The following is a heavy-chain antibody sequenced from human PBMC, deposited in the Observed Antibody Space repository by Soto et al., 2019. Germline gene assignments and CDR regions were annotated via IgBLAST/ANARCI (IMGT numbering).Heavy chain of an antibody. CDR3: ARHYYYDDTDYLVY. D-gene: IGHD3-22*01. Sequence: ASVKVSCKASGYTFTIYVIHWVRQAPGQRLEWMGWINAGNGNTKYSQKFQGRVTITRDTSARITYMELSSLRSEDTAVYYCARHYYYDDTDYLVYWGQGTLVTVSS. J-gene: IGHJ4*02. V-gene: IGHV1-3*01. CDR1: GYTFTIYV. CDR2: INAGNGNT.